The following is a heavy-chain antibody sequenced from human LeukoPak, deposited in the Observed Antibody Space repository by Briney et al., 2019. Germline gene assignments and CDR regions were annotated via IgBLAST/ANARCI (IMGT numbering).Heavy chain of an antibody. D-gene: IGHD6-19*01. CDR3: SRTRRGQIGWTNDY. Sequence: SGPTLVNPTQTLTLTCTFSGFSLTTSGVGVGRIRQPPGKALEWLALIYWDDDKRYSPSLKSRVTTTKDTSKNQVVLTMTNMDPVDTATYYCSRTRRGQIGWTNDYWGQGTLVTVSS. CDR2: IYWDDDK. J-gene: IGHJ4*02. CDR1: GFSLTTSGVG. V-gene: IGHV2-5*02.